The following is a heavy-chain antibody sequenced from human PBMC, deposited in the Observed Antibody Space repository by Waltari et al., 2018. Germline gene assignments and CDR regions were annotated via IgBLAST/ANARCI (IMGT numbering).Heavy chain of an antibody. CDR2: VRGDGKT. CDR3: ARDRGRGLYLDS. Sequence: QLQLQESGPGLVKPSGTLYLTCAVPGDSMSSTACWSWVRQPPGKGLEWVGQVRGDGKTNYNPSFASRITISLDTYNKQFSLRVTSATAADTAIYYCARDRGRGLYLDSWGPGTVVTVSP. J-gene: IGHJ4*02. V-gene: IGHV4-4*02. D-gene: IGHD2-15*01. CDR1: GDSMSSTAC.